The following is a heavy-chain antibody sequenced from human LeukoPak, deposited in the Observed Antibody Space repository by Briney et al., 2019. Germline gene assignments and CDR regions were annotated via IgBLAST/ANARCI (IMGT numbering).Heavy chain of an antibody. Sequence: ASVKVSCKASGYTFTGYYMHWVRQAPGQGLEWMGWINPNSGGTNYAQKFQGRVTMTRDTSISTAYMELSRLRSDDTAVYYCARRPGRIAAAGSKHWFDPWGQGTLVTVSS. D-gene: IGHD6-13*01. J-gene: IGHJ5*02. V-gene: IGHV1-2*02. CDR2: INPNSGGT. CDR3: ARRPGRIAAAGSKHWFDP. CDR1: GYTFTGYY.